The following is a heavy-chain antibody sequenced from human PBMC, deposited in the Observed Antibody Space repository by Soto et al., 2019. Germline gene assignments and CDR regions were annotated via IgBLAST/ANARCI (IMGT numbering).Heavy chain of an antibody. CDR3: ARDTVLRFLEWLFPRDYYYGMDV. Sequence: GASVKVSCKASGGTFSSYAIIWVRQAPGQGLEWMGGIIPIFGTANYAQKFQGRVTITADESTSTAYMELSSLRSEDTAVYYCARDTVLRFLEWLFPRDYYYGMDVWGQGTTVTVSS. CDR2: IIPIFGTA. CDR1: GGTFSSYA. V-gene: IGHV1-69*13. J-gene: IGHJ6*02. D-gene: IGHD3-3*01.